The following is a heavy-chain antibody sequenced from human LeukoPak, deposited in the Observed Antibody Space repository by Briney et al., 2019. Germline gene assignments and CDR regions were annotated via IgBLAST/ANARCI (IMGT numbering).Heavy chain of an antibody. CDR1: GFTFSSYW. D-gene: IGHD6-13*01. CDR2: IKQDGSEK. CDR3: AREDIAAAGDFDY. J-gene: IGHJ4*02. Sequence: PGGSLRLSCAASGFTFSSYWMSRVRQAPGKGLEWVANIKQDGSEKYYVDSVKGRFTISRDNAKNSLYLQMNSLRAEDTAVYYCAREDIAAAGDFDYWGQGTLVTVSS. V-gene: IGHV3-7*03.